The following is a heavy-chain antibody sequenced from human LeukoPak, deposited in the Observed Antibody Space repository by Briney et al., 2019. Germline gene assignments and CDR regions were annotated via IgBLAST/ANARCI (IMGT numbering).Heavy chain of an antibody. J-gene: IGHJ6*03. CDR3: ARSQPRTGGYNRNDERRDYYYYYMDV. Sequence: ASVKVSCKASGYTFTSYDINWVRQATGQGLEWMGWMNPNSGNTGYAQKFQGRVTMTRNTSISTAYMELSSLRSEDTAVYYCARSQPRTGGYNRNDERRDYYYYYMDVWGKGTTVTISS. CDR2: MNPNSGNT. CDR1: GYTFTSYD. D-gene: IGHD1-20*01. V-gene: IGHV1-8*01.